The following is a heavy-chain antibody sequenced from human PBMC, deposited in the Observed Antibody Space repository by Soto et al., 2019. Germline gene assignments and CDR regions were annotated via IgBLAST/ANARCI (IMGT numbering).Heavy chain of an antibody. J-gene: IGHJ6*02. Sequence: PGGSLRLSCAASGFTFSSYSMNWVRQAPGKGLEWVSSISSSSSYIYYADSVKGRFTISRDNAKNSLYLQMNSLRAEDTAVYYCARVSDSSGYYSMYYYYGMDVWGQGTTVTV. CDR1: GFTFSSYS. D-gene: IGHD3-22*01. V-gene: IGHV3-21*01. CDR2: ISSSSSYI. CDR3: ARVSDSSGYYSMYYYYGMDV.